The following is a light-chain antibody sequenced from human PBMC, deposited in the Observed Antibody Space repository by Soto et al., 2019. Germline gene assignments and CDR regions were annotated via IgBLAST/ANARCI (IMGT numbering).Light chain of an antibody. CDR1: SSNIGNNY. CDR2: GNN. V-gene: IGLV1-51*02. Sequence: QSVLTQPPSVSAAPGQKVIISCSGSSSNIGNNYVSWYQQLPGTAPKLLIFGNNKRPSGIPDRFSGSKSGTSATLVITGLQTGDEAEYYCGSWDSNLSALVFGGGTKLTVL. J-gene: IGLJ2*01. CDR3: GSWDSNLSALV.